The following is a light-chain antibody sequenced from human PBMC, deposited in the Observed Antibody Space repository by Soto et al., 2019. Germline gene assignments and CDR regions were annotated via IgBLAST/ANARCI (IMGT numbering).Light chain of an antibody. CDR3: QQYNNWPGT. CDR2: GAS. V-gene: IGKV3-15*01. J-gene: IGKJ1*01. CDR1: QSVSSS. Sequence: EIVMTQSLGTLSVSQGEGATLSCTASQSVSSSLAWYQQKHGQAPRLLLYGASTRATGIPARFSGSGSETEFTLSISSLQSEDFAVYYCQQYNNWPGTFGQGTKVDIK.